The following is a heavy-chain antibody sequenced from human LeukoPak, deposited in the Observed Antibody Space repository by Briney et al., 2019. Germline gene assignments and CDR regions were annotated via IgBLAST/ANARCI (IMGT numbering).Heavy chain of an antibody. CDR3: ARGRYSSSQFDY. J-gene: IGHJ4*02. CDR2: IYYSGST. D-gene: IGHD6-13*01. V-gene: IGHV4-61*01. Sequence: PSETLSLTCTVSGGSISSTSYYWSWIRQPPGKGLEWIGYIYYSGSTNYNPSLKSRVTISVDTSKNQFSLKLSSVTAADTAVYYCARGRYSSSQFDYWGQGTLVTVSS. CDR1: GGSISSTSYY.